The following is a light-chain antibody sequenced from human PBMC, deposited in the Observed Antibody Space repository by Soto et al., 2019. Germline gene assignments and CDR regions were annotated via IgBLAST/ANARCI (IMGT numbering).Light chain of an antibody. J-gene: IGKJ1*01. Sequence: EILLTQSPATLSLSPGERATLSCRASQSVSSYLAWYQQKPGQAPRLLIYDASNRATGIPARFSGSGSATDFTLTISSLETEDFAAYYCQQRSNWPTITFGHGTQVDIK. CDR1: QSVSSY. CDR2: DAS. V-gene: IGKV3-11*01. CDR3: QQRSNWPTIT.